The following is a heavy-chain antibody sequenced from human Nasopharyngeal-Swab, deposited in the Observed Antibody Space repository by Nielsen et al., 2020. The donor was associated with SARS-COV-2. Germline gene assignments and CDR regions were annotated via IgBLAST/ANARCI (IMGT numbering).Heavy chain of an antibody. CDR2: IYYSGSP. D-gene: IGHD3-22*01. V-gene: IGHV4-39*01. CDR3: ARPRADYYDSSGY. Sequence: SGTLSLTCTVSGGSISSSSYYWGWIRQPPGKGLEWIGSIYYSGSPYYNPSLKRRVTISVDTSKNQFSLKLSSVTAADTAVYYCARPRADYYDSSGYWGQGTLVTVSS. J-gene: IGHJ4*02. CDR1: GGSISSSSYY.